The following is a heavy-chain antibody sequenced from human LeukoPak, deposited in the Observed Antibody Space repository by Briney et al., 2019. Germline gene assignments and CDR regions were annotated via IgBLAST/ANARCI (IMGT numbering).Heavy chain of an antibody. D-gene: IGHD4-11*01. V-gene: IGHV3-30-3*01. CDR3: ARPLQRYYYYGMDV. Sequence: GRSLRLSCAASGFTFSSYAMHWVRQAPGKGLEWVAVISYDRSNKYYADSVKGRFTISRDNSKNTLYLQMNSLRAEDTAVYYCARPLQRYYYYGMDVWGQGTTVTVSS. CDR1: GFTFSSYA. CDR2: ISYDRSNK. J-gene: IGHJ6*02.